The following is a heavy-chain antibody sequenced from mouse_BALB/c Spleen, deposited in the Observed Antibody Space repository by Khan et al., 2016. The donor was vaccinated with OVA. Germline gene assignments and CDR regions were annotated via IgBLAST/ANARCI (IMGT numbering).Heavy chain of an antibody. CDR3: VNHGSSSAWFTY. CDR2: INPATDYT. V-gene: IGHV1-7*01. CDR1: GYTFTSYW. D-gene: IGHD1-1*01. Sequence: QVQLKQSGAELAKPGASVKMSCKASGYTFTSYWMHWVKQRPGQGLERIGYINPATDYTEYNQKFKNKATLTAEKSSSTAYMQLSSLTSEDSAVYYCVNHGSSSAWFTYWGQGTPVTVSA. J-gene: IGHJ3*01.